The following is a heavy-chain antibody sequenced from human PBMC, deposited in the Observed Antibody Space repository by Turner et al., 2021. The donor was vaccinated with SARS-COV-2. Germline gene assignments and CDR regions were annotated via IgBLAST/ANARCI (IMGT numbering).Heavy chain of an antibody. D-gene: IGHD1-7*01. Sequence: EVQSLESGGGLVQHGGYLRLSCAASAITFIAYGFNWVRQAPGKGGKGVSWMDVSGYRTYNTDSVKGLFTISRNNSNNTVYLQKISLRAEDTAVYYCATSGGARNFYWYFDIWGRGTLVTVSS. CDR2: MDVSGYRT. CDR3: ATSGGARNFYWYFDI. CDR1: AITFIAYG. J-gene: IGHJ2*01. V-gene: IGHV3-23*01.